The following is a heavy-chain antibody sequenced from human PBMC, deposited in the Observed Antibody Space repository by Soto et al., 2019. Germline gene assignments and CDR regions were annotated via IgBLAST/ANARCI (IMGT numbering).Heavy chain of an antibody. D-gene: IGHD3-22*01. J-gene: IGHJ4*02. V-gene: IGHV4-59*12. CDR2: IYDNGIT. CDR3: ARTYDSNGYANEFDS. Sequence: QVVLQESGPELVKPSETLCLTCSVSGRSITSYYWSWVRQPPGKGLEWIGYIYDNGITSQNPSLKSRVTMSADTSQNQFSLKLTTVTGADTAVYYCARTYDSNGYANEFDSWGQGILVTVTS. CDR1: GRSITSYY.